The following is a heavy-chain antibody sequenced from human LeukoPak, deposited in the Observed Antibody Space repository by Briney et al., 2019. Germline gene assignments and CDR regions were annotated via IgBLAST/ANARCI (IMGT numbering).Heavy chain of an antibody. CDR3: ARGGYSYGFDY. D-gene: IGHD5-18*01. V-gene: IGHV3-53*01. CDR2: IYSGGST. CDR1: GFTVSSNY. Sequence: PGGSLRLSCATSGFTVSSNYMSWVRQAPGKGLEWVSVIYSGGSTYYADSVKGRITISRDNSKNTLYLQMNSLRAEDTAVYYCARGGYSYGFDYWGQGTLVTVSS. J-gene: IGHJ4*02.